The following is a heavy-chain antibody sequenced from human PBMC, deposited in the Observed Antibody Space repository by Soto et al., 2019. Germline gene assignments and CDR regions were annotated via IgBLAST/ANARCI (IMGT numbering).Heavy chain of an antibody. J-gene: IGHJ5*02. D-gene: IGHD6-6*01. CDR2: INAGNGNT. CDR3: ARDHIRSSSSGNWFDP. CDR1: GYTFTSYA. V-gene: IGHV1-3*01. Sequence: GASVKVSCKASGYTFTSYAMHWVRQAPGQRLEWMGWINAGNGNTKYSQKFQGRVTITRDTSVSTAYMELSSLRSEDTAVYYCARDHIRSSSSGNWFDPWGQGTLVTVSS.